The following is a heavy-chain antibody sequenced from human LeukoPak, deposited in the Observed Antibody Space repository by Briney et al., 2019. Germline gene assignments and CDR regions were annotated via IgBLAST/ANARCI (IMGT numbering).Heavy chain of an antibody. Sequence: PSETLSLICTVSGGSINSHFWSWIRQPPGKALEWMGYIYYSGVTNYNPSLKSRVTISVDTSKNQFSLRLSSVTAADTAVYYCARDGGGTEFDYWGQGTLVTVSS. CDR3: ARDGGGTEFDY. V-gene: IGHV4-59*11. CDR1: GGSINSHF. CDR2: IYYSGVT. J-gene: IGHJ4*02. D-gene: IGHD1-26*01.